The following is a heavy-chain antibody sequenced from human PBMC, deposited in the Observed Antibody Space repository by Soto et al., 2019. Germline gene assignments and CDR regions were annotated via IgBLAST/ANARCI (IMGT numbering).Heavy chain of an antibody. CDR2: MNPNSDDT. J-gene: IGHJ4*02. CDR3: ARVGGNWNDDYFDY. D-gene: IGHD1-1*01. CDR1: GYTFSDHD. Sequence: QVQLVQSGAEVKKPGASVKVSCKASGYTFSDHDINWVRQATGQGPEWLGWMNPNSDDTGYAQNFQGRVTMTRDNSIRTAYMELSSLRSEDTAVYYCARVGGNWNDDYFDYWGQGTLVTVSS. V-gene: IGHV1-8*01.